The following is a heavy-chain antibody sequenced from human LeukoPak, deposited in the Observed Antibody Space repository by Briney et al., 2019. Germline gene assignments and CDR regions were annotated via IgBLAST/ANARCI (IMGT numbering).Heavy chain of an antibody. CDR3: ARVHSSNYYYGMDV. J-gene: IGHJ6*02. CDR1: GFTFSSYE. Sequence: GGSLRLSCAASGFTFSSYEMNWVRQAPGKGLEDVSAISSNGGSTYYANSVKGRFTISRDNSKNTLYLQMGSLSAEDMAVYYCARVHSSNYYYGMDVWGQGTTVTVSS. CDR2: ISSNGGST. D-gene: IGHD5-18*01. V-gene: IGHV3-64*01.